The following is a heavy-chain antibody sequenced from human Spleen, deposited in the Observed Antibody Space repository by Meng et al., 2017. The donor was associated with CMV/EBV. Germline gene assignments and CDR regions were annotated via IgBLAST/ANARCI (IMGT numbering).Heavy chain of an antibody. CDR2: IIPSGGST. D-gene: IGHD6-19*01. V-gene: IGHV1-46*01. CDR3: ARDGREVAGDNWFDP. CDR1: GYTFTSYY. J-gene: IGHJ5*02. Sequence: SGYTFTSYYMHWVRQAAGQGLGWMGIIIPSGGSTNYAQEFQSRVTMTRDTSTSTVYMELSSLRSEDTAVYYCARDGREVAGDNWFDPWGQGTLVTVSS.